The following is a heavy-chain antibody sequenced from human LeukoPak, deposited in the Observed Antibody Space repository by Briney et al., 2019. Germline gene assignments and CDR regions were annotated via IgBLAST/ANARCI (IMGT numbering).Heavy chain of an antibody. J-gene: IGHJ4*02. D-gene: IGHD3-3*01. CDR3: ARIEVYDGYFDY. CDR2: INHSGST. Sequence: SETLSLTCAAYGGSFSGYYWSWIRQPPGKGLEWIGEINHSGSTNYNPSLKSRVTISVDTSKNQFSLKLSSVTAADTAVYYCARIEVYDGYFDYWGQGTLVTVSS. CDR1: GGSFSGYY. V-gene: IGHV4-34*01.